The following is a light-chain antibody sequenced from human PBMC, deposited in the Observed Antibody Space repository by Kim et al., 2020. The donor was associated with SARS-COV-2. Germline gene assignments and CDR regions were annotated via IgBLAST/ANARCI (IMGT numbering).Light chain of an antibody. J-gene: IGLJ1*01. CDR1: XSNVGXGYX. CDR2: GNS. CDR3: QSYDXSLSGFYV. V-gene: IGLV1-40*01. Sequence: ISCTAGXSNVGXGYXVHWYQQLXGXAPKLLIYGNSNRPSGVPDRFSGSKSGTSASLAITGLQAEDXXXYYCQSYDXSLSGFYVFGTGTXVTVL.